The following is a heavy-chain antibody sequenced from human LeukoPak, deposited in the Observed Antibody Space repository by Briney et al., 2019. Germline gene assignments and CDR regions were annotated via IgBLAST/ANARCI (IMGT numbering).Heavy chain of an antibody. D-gene: IGHD5-12*01. CDR2: ISNSSSYI. V-gene: IGHV3-21*01. CDR1: GFTLSSFT. CDR3: AKPYAISGYDWGFFDH. Sequence: GGSLRLSCAASGFTLSSFTMNWVRQAPGKGLEWVSFISNSSSYIYYADSLKGRFTISRDNSKSTLFLQMNCLRIEDTAVYYCAKPYAISGYDWGFFDHWGQGTLVTVSS. J-gene: IGHJ4*02.